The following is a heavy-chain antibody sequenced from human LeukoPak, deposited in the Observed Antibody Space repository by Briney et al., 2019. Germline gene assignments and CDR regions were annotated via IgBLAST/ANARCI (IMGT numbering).Heavy chain of an antibody. CDR3: ARDPGDCSSTSCPNWFDP. V-gene: IGHV1-69*04. D-gene: IGHD2-2*01. J-gene: IGHJ5*02. Sequence: ASVKVSCKASGGTFSSYAISWVRQAPGQGLEWMGRIIPILGIANYAQKFQGRVTITADKSTSTAYMELSSLRSEDTAVYYCARDPGDCSSTSCPNWFDPWGQGTLVTVSS. CDR1: GGTFSSYA. CDR2: IIPILGIA.